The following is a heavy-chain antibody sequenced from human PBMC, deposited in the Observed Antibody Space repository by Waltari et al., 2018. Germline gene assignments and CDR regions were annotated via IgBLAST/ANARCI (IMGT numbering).Heavy chain of an antibody. D-gene: IGHD3-22*01. Sequence: QVQLVQSGAEVKKPGASVKVSCKASGYTFTSYDINWVRKATGQGLEWMGWMNPNSGNTGYAQKFQGRVTITRNTSISTAYMELSSLRSEDTAVYYCARGLTNYYDSSGYEWFDPWGQGTLVTVSS. CDR3: ARGLTNYYDSSGYEWFDP. CDR2: MNPNSGNT. CDR1: GYTFTSYD. V-gene: IGHV1-8*03. J-gene: IGHJ5*02.